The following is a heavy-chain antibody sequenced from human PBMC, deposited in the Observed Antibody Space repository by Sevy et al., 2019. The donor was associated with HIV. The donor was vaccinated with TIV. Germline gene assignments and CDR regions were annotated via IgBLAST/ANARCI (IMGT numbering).Heavy chain of an antibody. D-gene: IGHD6-13*01. CDR2: IYYSGST. V-gene: IGHV4-39*01. CDR1: GGSISSSSYY. Sequence: SESLSLTCTVSGGSISSSSYYWGWIRQPPGKGLEWIGSIYYSGSTYYNPSLKSRVTISVDTSKNQFSLKLSSVTAADTAVYYSSRLAAEHFDYWGQGTLVTVSS. CDR3: SRLAAEHFDY. J-gene: IGHJ4*02.